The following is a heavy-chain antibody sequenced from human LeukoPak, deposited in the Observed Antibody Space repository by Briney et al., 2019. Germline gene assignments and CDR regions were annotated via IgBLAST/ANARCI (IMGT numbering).Heavy chain of an antibody. Sequence: GGSLRLSCAASGFTFSRYWMSWVRQAPGKGLEWVANIREGGNKQYYVESVKGRFFISRDNAKNSLYLQMNSLRAEDTAVYYCARSSGLWFGESRPYYFDYWGQGTLVTVSS. D-gene: IGHD3-10*01. CDR3: ARSSGLWFGESRPYYFDY. J-gene: IGHJ4*02. CDR1: GFTFSRYW. V-gene: IGHV3-7*01. CDR2: IREGGNKQ.